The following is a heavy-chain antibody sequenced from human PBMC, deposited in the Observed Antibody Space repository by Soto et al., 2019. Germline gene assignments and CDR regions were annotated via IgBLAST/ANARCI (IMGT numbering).Heavy chain of an antibody. J-gene: IGHJ2*01. CDR1: GDSISSYY. V-gene: IGHV4-59*01. CDR2: IYYSGST. Sequence: QVQLQESGPGLVKPSETLSLTCTVSGDSISSYYWSWLRQPPGKGLEWIGYIYYSGSTSYNPSLQSRVTISVDTSNNQFSLQLSSVTAADTAVYYCARVAITYWYFDLWGRGTLVTVSS. D-gene: IGHD3-22*01. CDR3: ARVAITYWYFDL.